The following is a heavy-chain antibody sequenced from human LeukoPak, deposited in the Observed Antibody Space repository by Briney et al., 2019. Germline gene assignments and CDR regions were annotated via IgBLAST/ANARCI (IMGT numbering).Heavy chain of an antibody. V-gene: IGHV1-8*01. CDR1: GYTFTSYD. J-gene: IGHJ6*02. CDR3: AREFDYYYGMDV. CDR2: MNPNSGNT. Sequence: ASMKVSCKASGYTFTSYDINWVRQATGQGLEWMGWMNPNSGNTGYAQKFQGRVTMTRNTSISTAYMELSSLRSEDTAVYYCAREFDYYYGMDVWGQGTTVTVSS. D-gene: IGHD3-10*01.